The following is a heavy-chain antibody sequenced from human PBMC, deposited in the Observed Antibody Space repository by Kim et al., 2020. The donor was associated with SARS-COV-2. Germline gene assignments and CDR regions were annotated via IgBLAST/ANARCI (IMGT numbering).Heavy chain of an antibody. Sequence: GGSLRLSYAASGFTFDDYVMHWVRQAPGKGLECVSLISGDGGIIHYADSVKGRFTISRDNRKNSLYLQMNSLRTEDSALYYCARDISVARGVYDYWGQGTLVTVSS. CDR2: ISGDGGII. V-gene: IGHV3-43*02. D-gene: IGHD3-10*01. CDR1: GFTFDDYV. J-gene: IGHJ4*02. CDR3: ARDISVARGVYDY.